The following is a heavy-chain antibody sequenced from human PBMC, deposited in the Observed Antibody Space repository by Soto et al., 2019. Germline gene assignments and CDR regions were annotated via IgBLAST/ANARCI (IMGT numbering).Heavy chain of an antibody. Sequence: ASVKVSCKASGYSFTDYHIHWVRQAPGQGLEWLGRINPKSVGTSTAQKFQGWVTMTTDTSIGTASMELTRLTSDDTAIYYCARGDSTDCSNGVCSFFYNHDMDVWGQGTTVTAP. J-gene: IGHJ6*02. D-gene: IGHD2-8*01. CDR1: GYSFTDYH. V-gene: IGHV1-2*04. CDR2: INPKSVGT. CDR3: ARGDSTDCSNGVCSFFYNHDMDV.